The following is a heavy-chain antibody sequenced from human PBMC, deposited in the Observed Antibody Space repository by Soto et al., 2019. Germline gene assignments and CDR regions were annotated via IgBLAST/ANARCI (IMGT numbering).Heavy chain of an antibody. CDR2: ITGTASST. J-gene: IGHJ4*02. D-gene: IGHD5-12*01. CDR1: GCRFSDFA. CDR3: AKGAEGYVVSSLDS. Sequence: EVQLLESGGGFVQPGGSLRLTCAASGCRFSDFAMTWVRQAPGRGLEWVSAITGTASSTYYAYSVKGRFTISRDNSKNTLYLQINSLRAEDTAIYYCAKGAEGYVVSSLDSWGQGTLVTVSS. V-gene: IGHV3-23*01.